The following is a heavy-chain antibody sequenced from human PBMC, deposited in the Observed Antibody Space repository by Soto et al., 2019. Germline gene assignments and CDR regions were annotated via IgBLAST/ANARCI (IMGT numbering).Heavy chain of an antibody. V-gene: IGHV5-10-1*01. CDR2: IDPSRPYT. D-gene: IGHD3-10*01. CDR3: ARSLNAVVRKLITGGQRRGDYGMDV. CDR1: GYSFTSSW. Sequence: PGESLKISCKGSGYSFTSSWINWVRQMPGKGLEWMGRIDPSRPYTIYNPSFQGHVTISVDKSISTAYLQWSSLKASDTAMYYCARSLNAVVRKLITGGQRRGDYGMDVWGQGTTVTVSS. J-gene: IGHJ6*02.